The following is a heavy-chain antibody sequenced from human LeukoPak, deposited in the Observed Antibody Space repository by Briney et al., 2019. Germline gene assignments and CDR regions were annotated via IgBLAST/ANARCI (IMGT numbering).Heavy chain of an antibody. CDR1: GGSFSGYY. CDR2: INHSGST. Sequence: SETLSLTCAVYGGSFSGYYWSWIRQPPGKGLEWIGEINHSGSTNYNPSLKSRVTISVDTSKNQFSLKLSSVTAADTAVYYCARESGYCSSTSCHGYYYYYYMDVWGKGTTVTVSS. V-gene: IGHV4-34*01. J-gene: IGHJ6*03. D-gene: IGHD2-2*01. CDR3: ARESGYCSSTSCHGYYYYYYMDV.